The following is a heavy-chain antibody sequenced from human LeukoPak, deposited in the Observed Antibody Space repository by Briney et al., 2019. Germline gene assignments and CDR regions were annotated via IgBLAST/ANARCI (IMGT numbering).Heavy chain of an antibody. D-gene: IGHD3-3*01. J-gene: IGHJ6*03. Sequence: SETLSLTCTVSGGSISSYYWSWIRQPAGKGLEWIGRIYTSGSTNYNPSLKSRVTMSVDTSKNQFSLKLSSVTAADTAVYYCARLRGDRGVITIFGVLPHMPYYYYYYMDVWGKGTTVTVSS. CDR2: IYTSGST. CDR3: ARLRGDRGVITIFGVLPHMPYYYYYYMDV. CDR1: GGSISSYY. V-gene: IGHV4-4*07.